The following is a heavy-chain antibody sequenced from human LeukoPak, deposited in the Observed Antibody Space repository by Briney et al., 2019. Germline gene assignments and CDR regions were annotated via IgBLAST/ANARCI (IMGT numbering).Heavy chain of an antibody. V-gene: IGHV3-30*03. CDR1: GFTFSSYG. D-gene: IGHD6-19*01. CDR2: ISYDGSNK. Sequence: GGSLRLSCAASGFTFSSYGMHWVRQAPGKGLGWVAVISYDGSNKYYAGSVKGRFTISRDNSKNTLYLQMNSLRAEDTAVYYCARDRPRGYSSGCSDYWGQGTLVTVSS. J-gene: IGHJ4*02. CDR3: ARDRPRGYSSGCSDY.